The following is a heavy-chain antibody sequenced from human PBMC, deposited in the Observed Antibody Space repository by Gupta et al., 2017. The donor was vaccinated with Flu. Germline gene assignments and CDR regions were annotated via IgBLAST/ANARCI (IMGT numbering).Heavy chain of an antibody. Sequence: MNWVSRAPGKGLEWVAGISATGGSTVFEDSVKGRFTITRDNSKNTVYLQMSSLRVEDTAVYYCAKDPGYSLGWFYLDYWGQGALVTVAS. CDR3: AKDPGYSLGWFYLDY. V-gene: IGHV3-23*01. J-gene: IGHJ4*02. CDR2: ISATGGST. D-gene: IGHD5-12*01.